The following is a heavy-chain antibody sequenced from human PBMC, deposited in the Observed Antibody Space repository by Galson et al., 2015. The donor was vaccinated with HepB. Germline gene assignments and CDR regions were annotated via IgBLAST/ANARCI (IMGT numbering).Heavy chain of an antibody. V-gene: IGHV1-18*01. CDR1: GYLFTSSG. D-gene: IGHD3-3*01. Sequence: SVKVSCKASGYLFTSSGISWVRQAPGQGLEWMGWISNDNGDTKYAQNFQGRVTMTTDTSTSTAYMELSSLRSDDTAVYYCARDPDSDFTPSPIYYYVDVWGKGTTVTVSS. CDR3: ARDPDSDFTPSPIYYYVDV. J-gene: IGHJ6*03. CDR2: ISNDNGDT.